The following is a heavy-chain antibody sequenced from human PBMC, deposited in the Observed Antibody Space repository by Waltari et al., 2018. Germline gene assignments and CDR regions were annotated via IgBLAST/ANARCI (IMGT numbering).Heavy chain of an antibody. CDR2: IYHSGST. CDR1: GYSISSGYY. D-gene: IGHD6-6*01. J-gene: IGHJ4*02. V-gene: IGHV4-38-2*01. Sequence: QVQLQESGPGLVKPSETLSLTCAVSGYSISSGYYWGWIRQPPGKGLEWIGSIYHSGSTYYNPSLKSRVTISVDTSKNQFCLKLSSVTAADTAVYYCARGEEPYSSSSLGFDYWGQGTLVTVSS. CDR3: ARGEEPYSSSSLGFDY.